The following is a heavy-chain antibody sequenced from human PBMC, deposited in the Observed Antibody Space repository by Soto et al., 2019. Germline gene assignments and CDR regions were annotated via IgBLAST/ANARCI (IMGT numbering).Heavy chain of an antibody. CDR3: ASRRLGYCTGGTCPEF. J-gene: IGHJ4*02. D-gene: IGHD2-15*01. V-gene: IGHV3-21*01. CDR2: ISITGNYK. Sequence: EVQLVESGGGLVKPGGSLRLSCAASEFTFSSFNMDWVRQAPGKGLEWVSSISITGNYKYYADSLKGRFTISRDNAQNLLFLQMDSLRPEDTAVYYCASRRLGYCTGGTCPEFWGQGTLVTVTS. CDR1: EFTFSSFN.